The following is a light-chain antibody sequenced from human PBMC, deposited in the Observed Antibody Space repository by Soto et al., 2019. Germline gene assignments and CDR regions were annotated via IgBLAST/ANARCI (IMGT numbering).Light chain of an antibody. Sequence: DIQMTQSPSSLSASVGDRVTITCRTSQSIDNYLNWYQQKPGKVPKLLIYAASTLQSGVPSRFSGSGSETDFTLTISSLQPEDLAPYYCQQSYTTRFTFGPGTKVDLK. CDR3: QQSYTTRFT. J-gene: IGKJ3*01. CDR1: QSIDNY. CDR2: AAS. V-gene: IGKV1-39*01.